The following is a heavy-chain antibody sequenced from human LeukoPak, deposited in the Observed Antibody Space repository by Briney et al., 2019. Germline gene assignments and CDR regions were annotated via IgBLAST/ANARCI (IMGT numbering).Heavy chain of an antibody. CDR1: GRSISSGGYS. Sequence: PSQTLSLTCAVSGRSISSGGYSWSWIRQPPGKGLEWIGYIYHSGSTYYNPSLKSRVTISVDRSKNQFSLKLSSVTAADTAVYYCAREAQQYYDSSGYLWGRGTLVTVSS. CDR3: AREAQQYYDSSGYL. D-gene: IGHD3-22*01. J-gene: IGHJ2*01. CDR2: IYHSGST. V-gene: IGHV4-30-2*01.